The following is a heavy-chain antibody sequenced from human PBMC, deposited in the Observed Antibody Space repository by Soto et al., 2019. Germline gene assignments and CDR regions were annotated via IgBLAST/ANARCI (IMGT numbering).Heavy chain of an antibody. CDR2: IYPGDSDT. Sequence: GESLKISCKGSGYSFTSYWIGWVRQMPGKGLEWMGIIYPGDSDTRYSPSFQGQVTISADKSISTAYLQWSSLKASDTAMYYCARHSPIAAAGPVSYYGMDVWGQGTTVTSP. CDR3: ARHSPIAAAGPVSYYGMDV. CDR1: GYSFTSYW. J-gene: IGHJ6*02. V-gene: IGHV5-51*01. D-gene: IGHD6-13*01.